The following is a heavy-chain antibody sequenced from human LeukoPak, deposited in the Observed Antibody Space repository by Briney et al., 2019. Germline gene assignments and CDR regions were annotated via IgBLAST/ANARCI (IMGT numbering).Heavy chain of an antibody. CDR3: ARPYDYLWGSYRNDAFEI. V-gene: IGHV1-2*02. CDR2: ISPNTGGT. CDR1: GYTFVGNH. Sequence: ASVKVSCKTSGYTFVGNHLHWVRQAPGQGPEWMGWISPNTGGTNYAQKFQGRVTMTRDTSISTVYMELTRLRFDDTAVYFCARPYDYLWGSYRNDAFEIWGQGTMVTVSS. J-gene: IGHJ3*02. D-gene: IGHD3-16*02.